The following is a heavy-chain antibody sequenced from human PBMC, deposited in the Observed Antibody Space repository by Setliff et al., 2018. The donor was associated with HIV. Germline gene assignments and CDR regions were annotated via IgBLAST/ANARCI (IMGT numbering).Heavy chain of an antibody. D-gene: IGHD4-17*01. Sequence: PSETLSLTCTVSGASITDGNYYWSWIRQPPGKGLEWIGYVYYGPDTYYNPSLESRLTISMDTTNNQFSLRLSSVTAADTAMYYCVRDDYGYNGKGFDYWSPGTLVTVSS. V-gene: IGHV4-30-4*01. CDR3: VRDDYGYNGKGFDY. CDR2: VYYGPDT. J-gene: IGHJ4*02. CDR1: GASITDGNYY.